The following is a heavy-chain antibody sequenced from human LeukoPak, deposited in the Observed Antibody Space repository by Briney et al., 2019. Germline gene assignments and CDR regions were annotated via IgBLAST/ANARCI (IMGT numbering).Heavy chain of an antibody. J-gene: IGHJ4*02. CDR2: IYTSGST. CDR1: GGSISSSSYY. CDR3: ARETIFGVVIIDY. V-gene: IGHV4-39*07. Sequence: SETLSLTCTVSGGSISSSSYYWGWIRQPPGKGLEWIGRIYTSGSTNYNPSFKSRVTISVDTSKNQFSLKLSSVTAADTAVYYCARETIFGVVIIDYWGQGTLVTVSS. D-gene: IGHD3-3*01.